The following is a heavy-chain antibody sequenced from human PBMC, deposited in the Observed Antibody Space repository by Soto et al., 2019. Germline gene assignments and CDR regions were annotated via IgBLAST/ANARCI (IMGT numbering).Heavy chain of an antibody. CDR3: AGGAAADYFDY. D-gene: IGHD6-13*01. CDR2: IYSSGST. V-gene: IGHV4-4*07. J-gene: IGHJ4*02. Sequence: SETLSLTCTVSSGPFSTYYWSWIWQPAGKGLEWIGRIYSSGSTLYNPSLKSRVTMSVDTSKNQISLKLSSVNAADTAVYYCAGGAAADYFDYWGQGTLVTVSS. CDR1: SGPFSTYY.